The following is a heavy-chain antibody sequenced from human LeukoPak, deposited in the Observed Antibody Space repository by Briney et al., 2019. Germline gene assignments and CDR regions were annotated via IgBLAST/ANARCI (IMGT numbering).Heavy chain of an antibody. D-gene: IGHD3-22*01. CDR3: AKDQMYYYDSSGYYYFDY. CDR2: ISGSGGST. CDR1: GFTFSSYA. J-gene: IGHJ4*02. V-gene: IGHV3-23*01. Sequence: GGSLRLSCAASGFTFSSYAMSWVRQAPRKGLEWVSAISGSGGSTYYADSVKGRFTISRDNSKNTLYLQMNSLRAEDTAVYYCAKDQMYYYDSSGYYYFDYWGQGTLVTVSS.